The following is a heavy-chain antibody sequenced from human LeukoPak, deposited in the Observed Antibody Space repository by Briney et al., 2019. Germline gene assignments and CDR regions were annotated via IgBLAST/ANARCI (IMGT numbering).Heavy chain of an antibody. CDR1: GYTFTSYG. Sequence: GASVKVSCKASGYTFTSYGISWVRQAPGQGLEWMGWISAYNGNTNYAQKLQGRVTMTTDTSTSTAYMELRSLRSNDTAVYYCARFRAGVGEPYGDYWGQGTLVTVSS. CDR3: ARFRAGVGEPYGDY. V-gene: IGHV1-18*01. CDR2: ISAYNGNT. D-gene: IGHD3-10*01. J-gene: IGHJ4*02.